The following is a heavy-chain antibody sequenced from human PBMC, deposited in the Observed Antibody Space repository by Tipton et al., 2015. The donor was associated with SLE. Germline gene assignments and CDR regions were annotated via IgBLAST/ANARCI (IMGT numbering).Heavy chain of an antibody. CDR1: GGSFNGYY. CDR2: IYYSGST. Sequence: TLSLTCAVYGGSFNGYYWSWIRQPPGKGLEWIGSIYYSGSTYYNPSLKSRVTISVVTSKNQFSLKLSSVTAADTAVYYCARHRIVGATDDAFDIWGQGTMVTVSS. CDR3: ARHRIVGATDDAFDI. V-gene: IGHV4-34*01. J-gene: IGHJ3*02. D-gene: IGHD1-26*01.